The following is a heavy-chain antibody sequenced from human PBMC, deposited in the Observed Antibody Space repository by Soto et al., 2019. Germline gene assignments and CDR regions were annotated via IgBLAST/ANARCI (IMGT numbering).Heavy chain of an antibody. CDR2: INPSGGST. CDR1: GYTFTSYY. Sequence: QVQLVQSGAEVKKPGASVKVSCKASGYTFTSYYMHWVRQAPGQGLEWMGIINPSGGSTSYAQKFQGRVNMTRDTSTSTVYMELSSLRSEDTAVYYCARDEGYYYGSGSYGYYYMDVWGKGTTVTVSS. V-gene: IGHV1-46*03. CDR3: ARDEGYYYGSGSYGYYYMDV. J-gene: IGHJ6*03. D-gene: IGHD3-10*01.